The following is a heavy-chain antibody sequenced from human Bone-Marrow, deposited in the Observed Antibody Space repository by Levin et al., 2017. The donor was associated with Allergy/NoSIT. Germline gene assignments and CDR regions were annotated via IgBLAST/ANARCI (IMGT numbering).Heavy chain of an antibody. D-gene: IGHD3-22*01. CDR1: GFTFSSYA. V-gene: IGHV3-30-3*01. CDR2: ISYDGSNK. J-gene: IGHJ4*02. Sequence: SCAASGFTFSSYAMHWVRQAPGKGLEWVAVISYDGSNKYYADSVKGRFTISRDNSKNTLYLQMNSLRAEDTAVYYCARVLSGYYYASDYWGQGTLVTVSS. CDR3: ARVLSGYYYASDY.